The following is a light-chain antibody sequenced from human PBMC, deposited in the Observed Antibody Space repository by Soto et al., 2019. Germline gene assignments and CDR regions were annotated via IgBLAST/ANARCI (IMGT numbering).Light chain of an antibody. CDR3: QEYNSYSPRT. CDR2: DAS. J-gene: IGKJ1*01. Sequence: DSYMTHCPDSLSASVGYKVTITCRXSQSISSSLNWYQQKSGKAPKLLIYDASSLESGVPSRFSGSGSGTEFTLTISCLQPDDFATYYCQEYNSYSPRTFGQGTKVDIK. CDR1: QSISSS. V-gene: IGKV1-5*01.